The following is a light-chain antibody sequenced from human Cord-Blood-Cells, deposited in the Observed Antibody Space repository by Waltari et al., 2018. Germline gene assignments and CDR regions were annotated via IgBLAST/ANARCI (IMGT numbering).Light chain of an antibody. Sequence: QSALTQPASVSGSTEQSITISCNGASSDDGRYNLVSWYQQHPGKAPKLMIYEGSKRPSGVSNRFSGSKSGNTASLTISGLQAEDEADYYCCSYAGSSTYVFGTGTKVTVL. CDR3: CSYAGSSTYV. CDR2: EGS. CDR1: SSDDGRYNL. J-gene: IGLJ1*01. V-gene: IGLV2-23*01.